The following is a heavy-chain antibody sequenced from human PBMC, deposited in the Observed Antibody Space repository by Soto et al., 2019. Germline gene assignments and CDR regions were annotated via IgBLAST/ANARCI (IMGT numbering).Heavy chain of an antibody. J-gene: IGHJ4*02. CDR1: GYTFTSYY. CDR3: ARGGYCSSTSCSNQLDY. D-gene: IGHD2-2*01. CDR2: INPSGGST. V-gene: IGHV1-46*01. Sequence: GASVKVSCKASGYTFTSYYMHWVRQAPGQGLEWMGVINPSGGSTSYAQKFQGRVTMTRDTSTSTVYMELCSLRSEDTAVYYCARGGYCSSTSCSNQLDYWGQGTLVTVSS.